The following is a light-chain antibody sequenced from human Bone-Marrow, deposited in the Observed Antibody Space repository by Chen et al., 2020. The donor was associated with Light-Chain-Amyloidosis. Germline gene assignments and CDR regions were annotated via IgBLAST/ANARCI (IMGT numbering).Light chain of an antibody. Sequence: DIVMTQSPDSLAVSLVQRATINCKSSQSVLYSSNNKNYLAWYQQKPGQPPKLLIHWASTRESGVPDRFSGSGSGTDFTLTISSLQAEDVAVYYCQQYYNTLTFGPGTKVNIK. V-gene: IGKV4-1*01. J-gene: IGKJ3*01. CDR3: QQYYNTLT. CDR1: QSVLYSSNNKNY. CDR2: WAS.